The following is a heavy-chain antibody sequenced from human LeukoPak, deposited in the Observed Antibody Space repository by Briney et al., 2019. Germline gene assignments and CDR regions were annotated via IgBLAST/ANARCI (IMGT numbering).Heavy chain of an antibody. J-gene: IGHJ6*02. CDR3: ARSRGYRYGYFYYGMDV. D-gene: IGHD5-18*01. CDR2: ISATDSRP. Sequence: ETLSLTCTVSGGSISSGGYYWSWVRQAPGKGLEWVSAISATDSRPYYADSVKGRFTISRDNSKSTLYLQINSLRAEDTAVYYCARSRGYRYGYFYYGMDVWGQGTTVTVSS. V-gene: IGHV3-23*01. CDR1: GGSISSGGYY.